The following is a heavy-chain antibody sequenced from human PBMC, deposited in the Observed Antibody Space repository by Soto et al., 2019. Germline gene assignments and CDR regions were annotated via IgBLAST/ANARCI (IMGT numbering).Heavy chain of an antibody. D-gene: IGHD5-12*01. J-gene: IGHJ6*02. CDR3: ATPGGFGMDV. CDR1: GYNFATHW. V-gene: IGHV5-51*01. Sequence: LKISCQGSGYNFATHWIGWVRHKAGKGLEWMGIIFPGDAETRYSPSFQGHITISADKSISTAYLRWSSLKASDTGMYYCATPGGFGMDVWGQGTTVTVSS. CDR2: IFPGDAET.